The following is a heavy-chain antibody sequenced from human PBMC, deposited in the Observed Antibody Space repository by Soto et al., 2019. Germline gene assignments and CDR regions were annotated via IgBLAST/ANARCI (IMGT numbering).Heavy chain of an antibody. D-gene: IGHD3-22*01. CDR3: ANGGQVVTSPHDAFDI. V-gene: IGHV3-23*01. CDR2: ISGSGGST. CDR1: GFTFSSYA. J-gene: IGHJ3*02. Sequence: PGGSLRLSCEDSGFTFSSYAMSWVRQAPGKGLEWVSAISGSGGSTYYADSVKGRFTISRDNSKNTLYLQMNSLRAEDTAVYYCANGGQVVTSPHDAFDIWGQGTMVTVSS.